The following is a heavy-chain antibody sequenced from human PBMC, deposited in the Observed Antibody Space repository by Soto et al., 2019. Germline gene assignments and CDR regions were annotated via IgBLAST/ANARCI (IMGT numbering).Heavy chain of an antibody. V-gene: IGHV1-46*01. CDR3: ARVAAYYDSSGYFAFDL. CDR1: GYTFTSYY. Sequence: ASVKVSCKASGYTFTSYYMHWVRQAPGQGLEWMGIINPSGGSTSYAQKFQGRVTMTRDTSTSTVYMELSSLRSEDTAVYYCARVAAYYDSSGYFAFDLLGQGTMVPVS. D-gene: IGHD3-22*01. J-gene: IGHJ3*01. CDR2: INPSGGST.